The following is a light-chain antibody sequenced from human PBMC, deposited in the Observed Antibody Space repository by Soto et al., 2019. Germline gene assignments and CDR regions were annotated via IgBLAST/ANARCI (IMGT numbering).Light chain of an antibody. Sequence: EIVMTQSPATLSVSPGERATPSCRASQSVSSYLAWYQQKPGQAPRLLIYDASNRATGIPARFSGSGSGTDFTLTISSLEPEDFAVYYCQQRSNWPSFGQGTRLEIK. CDR2: DAS. CDR1: QSVSSY. J-gene: IGKJ5*01. CDR3: QQRSNWPS. V-gene: IGKV3-11*01.